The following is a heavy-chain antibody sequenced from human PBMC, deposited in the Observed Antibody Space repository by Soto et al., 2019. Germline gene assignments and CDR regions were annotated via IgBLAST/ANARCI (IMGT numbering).Heavy chain of an antibody. Sequence: LGESLKISCEGSGYSFSSYWITWVRQMPGKGLEWMGRIDPSDSYTNYSPSFRGHVTISADKSISTAYLQWSSLKASDTAMYYCARPIYGGNEEIRLDYWGQGTQVTVSS. CDR1: GYSFSSYW. D-gene: IGHD5-12*01. CDR3: ARPIYGGNEEIRLDY. CDR2: IDPSDSYT. J-gene: IGHJ4*02. V-gene: IGHV5-10-1*01.